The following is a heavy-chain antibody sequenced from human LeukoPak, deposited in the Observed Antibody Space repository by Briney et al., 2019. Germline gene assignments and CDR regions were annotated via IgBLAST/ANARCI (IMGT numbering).Heavy chain of an antibody. CDR1: GYTFTSYG. V-gene: IGHV1-18*01. D-gene: IGHD3-9*01. CDR2: ISAYNGNT. J-gene: IGHJ4*02. CDR3: ARQRQYYDILTGHYLMDFDY. Sequence: ASVKVSCKASGYTFTSYGISWVRQAPGQGLEWMGWISAYNGNTNYAQKLQGRVTMTTDTSTSTAYMELRSLRSDDTAVYYCARQRQYYDILTGHYLMDFDYWGQGTLVTVSS.